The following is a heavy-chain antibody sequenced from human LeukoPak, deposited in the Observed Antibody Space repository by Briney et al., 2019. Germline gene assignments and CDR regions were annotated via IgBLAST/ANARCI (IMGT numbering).Heavy chain of an antibody. CDR3: ARETPRGGRYYPDY. Sequence: GGSLRLACAASGFTFSGYWMHWVRQAPGKGLVWVSRTNPDGSTTTYADSVKGRFTISRDHAKNTLYLQMNSLRAEDTALYCCARETPRGGRYYPDYWGQGALVTVSS. V-gene: IGHV3-74*03. J-gene: IGHJ4*02. D-gene: IGHD3-10*01. CDR2: TNPDGSTT. CDR1: GFTFSGYW.